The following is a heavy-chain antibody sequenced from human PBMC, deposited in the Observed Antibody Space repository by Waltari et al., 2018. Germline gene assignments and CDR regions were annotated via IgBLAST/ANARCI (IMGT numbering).Heavy chain of an antibody. CDR2: KKQDGSEK. Sequence: EVRLVESGGGLVQPGGSLRLSCAASGFTFSSSWMSWVRQAPGKGLEWVANKKQDGSEKYYVDSVKGRFTISRDNAKNSLYLQMNSLRAEDTAVYYCASADSSSGFWGQGTLVTVSS. J-gene: IGHJ4*02. CDR1: GFTFSSSW. CDR3: ASADSSSGF. D-gene: IGHD6-13*01. V-gene: IGHV3-7*01.